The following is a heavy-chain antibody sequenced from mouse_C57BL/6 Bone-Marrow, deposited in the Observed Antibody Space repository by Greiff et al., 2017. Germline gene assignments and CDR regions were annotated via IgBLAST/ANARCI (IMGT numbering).Heavy chain of an antibody. CDR1: GYSITSGYY. CDR3: ARRGLGQDDY. Sequence: EVKLQESGPGLVKPSQSLSLTCSVTGYSITSGYYWNWIRQFPGNKLEWMGYISYDGSNNYNPSLKNRISITRDTSKNQFFLKLNSVTTEDTATYYCARRGLGQDDYWGQGTTLTVSS. CDR2: ISYDGSN. J-gene: IGHJ2*01. V-gene: IGHV3-6*01. D-gene: IGHD4-1*01.